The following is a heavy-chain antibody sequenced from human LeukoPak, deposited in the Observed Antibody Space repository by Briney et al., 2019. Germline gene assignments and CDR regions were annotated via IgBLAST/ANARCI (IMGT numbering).Heavy chain of an antibody. D-gene: IGHD2-15*01. J-gene: IGHJ4*02. V-gene: IGHV3-33*01. CDR2: IWNDGTDK. CDR1: GVTFSNYA. CDR3: AGTYCSGARCHLGY. Sequence: GGSLRLSCAASGVTFSNYAMHWVRKGPGKGLEWVALIWNDGTDKYYADSVKGRFTISRDNSKGMLYLQMNSLRAEDTAVYYCAGTYCSGARCHLGYWGQGTLVSVSS.